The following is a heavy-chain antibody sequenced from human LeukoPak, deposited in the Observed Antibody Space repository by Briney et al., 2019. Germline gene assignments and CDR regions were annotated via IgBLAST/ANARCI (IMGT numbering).Heavy chain of an antibody. CDR2: IYYSGST. Sequence: AETLSLTCTVSGGSIISYYWSWIRQPPGKGLEWIGYIYYSGSTNYNPSLKSRVTISVDTSKNQFSLKLSSVTAADTAVYYCARGGGMGHYYYYMDVWGKGTTVTISS. V-gene: IGHV4-59*01. CDR1: GGSIISYY. D-gene: IGHD5-24*01. CDR3: ARGGGMGHYYYYMDV. J-gene: IGHJ6*03.